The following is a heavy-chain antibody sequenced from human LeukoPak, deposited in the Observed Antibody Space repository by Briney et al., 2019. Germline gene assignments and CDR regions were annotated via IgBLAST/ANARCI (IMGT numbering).Heavy chain of an antibody. CDR1: GGSISGYY. J-gene: IGHJ3*02. V-gene: IGHV4-59*01. CDR3: ARAGVGPIAFDI. CDR2: IYHSGST. Sequence: PSETLSLTCTVSGGSISGYYWSWIRQPPGRGLEWIGYIYHSGSTNYNASLKSRVTISVDTSKNHFSLKLSSVTAADTAVYYCARAGVGPIAFDIWGQGTMVTVSS. D-gene: IGHD3-3*01.